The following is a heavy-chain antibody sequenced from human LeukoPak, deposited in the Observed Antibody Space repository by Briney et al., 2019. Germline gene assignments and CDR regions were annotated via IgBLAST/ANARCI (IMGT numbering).Heavy chain of an antibody. CDR3: ARHQWVPAFDI. Sequence: TSETLSLTCTVSGRSISSYYWSWIRQPAGKGLEWIGRIYTSGSTNYNPSLKSRVTMSVDTSKNQFSLKLSSVTAADTAVYYCARHQWVPAFDIWGQGTMVTVSS. V-gene: IGHV4-4*07. D-gene: IGHD1-26*01. CDR1: GRSISSYY. J-gene: IGHJ3*02. CDR2: IYTSGST.